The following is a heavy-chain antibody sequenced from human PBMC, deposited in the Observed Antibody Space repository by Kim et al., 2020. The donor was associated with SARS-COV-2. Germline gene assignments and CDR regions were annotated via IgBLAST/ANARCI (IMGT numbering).Heavy chain of an antibody. D-gene: IGHD3-10*01. J-gene: IGHJ4*02. CDR3: ATDSLGSNYYGSGSYPN. CDR1: GYTLTELS. V-gene: IGHV1-24*01. Sequence: ASVKVSCKVSGYTLTELSMHWVRQAPGKGLEWMGGFDPEDGETIYAQKFQGRVTMTEDTSTDTAYMELSSLRSEDTAVYYCATDSLGSNYYGSGSYPNWGQGTLVTVSS. CDR2: FDPEDGET.